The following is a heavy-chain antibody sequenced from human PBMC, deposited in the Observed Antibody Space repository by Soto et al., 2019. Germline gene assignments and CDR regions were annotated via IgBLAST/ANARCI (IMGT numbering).Heavy chain of an antibody. V-gene: IGHV1-69*13. CDR1: GGTFSRYS. Sequence: SVKVSCKASGGTFSRYSITWVRQAPGHGLEWIGRIIPIFGIASYAQKFQGRVTITADESTSTAYMELSSLRSDDTAVYYCAREDRDRATGLVPAAIDGMDVWG. CDR3: AREDRDRATGLVPAAIDGMDV. D-gene: IGHD2-2*01. CDR2: IIPIFGIA. J-gene: IGHJ6*02.